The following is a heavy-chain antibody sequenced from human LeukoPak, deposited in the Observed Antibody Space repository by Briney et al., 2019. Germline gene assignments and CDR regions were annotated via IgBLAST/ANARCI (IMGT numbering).Heavy chain of an antibody. J-gene: IGHJ6*03. CDR3: ARGGRPDCYYSFLVV. CDR1: VGSISIGRYY. Sequence: PSETLSLTCTVSVGSISIGRYYWSSVRQPAGKGLEWIWRIYTSGSTNYNPSLKSRVTISVDTSKNRFSLKLSSVAAADTDVYYCARGGRPDCYYSFLVVWRKPTTVTVS. V-gene: IGHV4-61*02. CDR2: IYTSGST.